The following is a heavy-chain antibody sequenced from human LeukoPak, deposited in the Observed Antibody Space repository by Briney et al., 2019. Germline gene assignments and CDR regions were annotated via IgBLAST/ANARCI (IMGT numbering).Heavy chain of an antibody. V-gene: IGHV3-7*01. CDR1: GFTFSDYW. J-gene: IGHJ4*02. CDR2: IRQDGSEK. D-gene: IGHD2-2*01. Sequence: GGSLRLSCAASGFTFSDYWMTWVRQAPGKGLEWVANIRQDGSEKYHVDSVKGRFTISRDNAKNSVYLQMNSLRAADTAVYYCARISCSRSSCYAVYDYWGQGSLVTVSS. CDR3: ARISCSRSSCYAVYDY.